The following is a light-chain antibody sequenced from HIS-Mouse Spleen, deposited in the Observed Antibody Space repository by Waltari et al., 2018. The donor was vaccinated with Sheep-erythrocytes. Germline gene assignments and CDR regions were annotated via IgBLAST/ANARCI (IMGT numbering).Light chain of an antibody. CDR2: EGS. CDR3: CSYAGSSTFDVV. Sequence: QSALTQPASVSGSPGQSITISCTGTSSDVGSYNLVSWYQQHPGKAPKLLIYEGSNGPSVVSNRFSGSKSGNTASLTISGLQAEDEADYYCCSYAGSSTFDVVFGGGTKLTVL. J-gene: IGLJ2*01. CDR1: SSDVGSYNL. V-gene: IGLV2-23*03.